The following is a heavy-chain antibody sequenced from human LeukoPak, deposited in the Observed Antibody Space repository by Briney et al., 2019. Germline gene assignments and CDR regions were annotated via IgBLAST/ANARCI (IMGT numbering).Heavy chain of an antibody. J-gene: IGHJ4*02. D-gene: IGHD3-10*01. Sequence: PSETLSLTCTVSGGSISSSSYYWGWIRQPPGKGLEWIGSIYYSGSTYYNPSLKSRVTISVDTSKNQFSLKLSSVTAADTAVYYCARTNRVLLWFGESDPFDYWGQGTLVTVSS. CDR2: IYYSGST. CDR3: ARTNRVLLWFGESDPFDY. CDR1: GGSISSSSYY. V-gene: IGHV4-39*07.